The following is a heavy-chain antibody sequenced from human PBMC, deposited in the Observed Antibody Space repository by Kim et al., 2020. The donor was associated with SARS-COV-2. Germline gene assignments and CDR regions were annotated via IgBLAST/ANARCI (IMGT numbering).Heavy chain of an antibody. CDR3: AKDPGWCGELSHWFDP. D-gene: IGHD3-10*01. V-gene: IGHV3-9*01. J-gene: IGHJ5*02. Sequence: DYVKGRLTISRDNAKNSLYLQMNSRRAEDTALYYCAKDPGWCGELSHWFDPWGQGTLVTVSS.